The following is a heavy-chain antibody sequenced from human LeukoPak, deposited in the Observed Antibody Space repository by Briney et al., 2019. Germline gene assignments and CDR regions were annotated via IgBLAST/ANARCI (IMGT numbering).Heavy chain of an antibody. D-gene: IGHD3-22*01. V-gene: IGHV4-61*02. Sequence: SETLSLTCTVSGGSISGANHYWSWIRQPAGKGLEWIGRIYARGYTTYNTSLRSRVTISVDTSKNQFSLKLSSVTAADTAGYYCARGYYYDGSGGFDLWGPGTLVTVSS. CDR1: GGSISGANHY. CDR3: ARGYYYDGSGGFDL. CDR2: IYARGYT. J-gene: IGHJ2*01.